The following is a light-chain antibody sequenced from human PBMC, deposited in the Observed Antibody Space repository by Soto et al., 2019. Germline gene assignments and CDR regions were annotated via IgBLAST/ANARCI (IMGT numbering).Light chain of an antibody. V-gene: IGKV3-20*01. J-gene: IGKJ4*01. CDR3: QQYNSWPLT. CDR2: GAS. Sequence: DIVLTQSPGTLSLSPGERATLSCRASQSISSSFLAWYQQKPGQAPRLLIYGASSRATGIPDRFSGSGSGTDFTLTISRLEPEDFAVYYCQQYNSWPLTFGGGTKVEIK. CDR1: QSISSSF.